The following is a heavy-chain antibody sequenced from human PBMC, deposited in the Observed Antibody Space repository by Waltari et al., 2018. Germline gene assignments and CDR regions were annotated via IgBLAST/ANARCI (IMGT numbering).Heavy chain of an antibody. CDR2: MNPNSGNT. J-gene: IGHJ3*02. Sequence: QVQLVQPGAEVKKPGASVKVSCKASGYTFTSSDITWVRQATGHGLEWMGWMNPNSGNTGYAQKFQGRVTITRNTSISTAYMELSSLRSEDTAVYYCARGEAYDFWSGYSAGAFDIWGQGTMVTVSS. V-gene: IGHV1-8*03. CDR3: ARGEAYDFWSGYSAGAFDI. CDR1: GYTFTSSD. D-gene: IGHD3-3*01.